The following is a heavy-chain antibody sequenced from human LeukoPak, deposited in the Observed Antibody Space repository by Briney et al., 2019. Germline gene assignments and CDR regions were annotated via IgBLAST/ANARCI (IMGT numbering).Heavy chain of an antibody. V-gene: IGHV4-39*01. CDR1: GGSISSSSVY. D-gene: IGHD6-25*01. CDR3: ARQGGPPRYYYYMDV. Sequence: PSETLSLTCTVSGGSISSSSVYWAWIRQSPGKGLEWVGNIYDSGTTHYNPSLKSRVTISVDTSKNQLSLKLSSVTAADTAVYYCARQGGPPRYYYYMDVWGKGTTVTVSS. J-gene: IGHJ6*03. CDR2: IYDSGTT.